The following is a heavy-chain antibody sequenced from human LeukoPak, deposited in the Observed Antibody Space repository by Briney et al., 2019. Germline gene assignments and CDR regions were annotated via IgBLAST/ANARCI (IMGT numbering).Heavy chain of an antibody. D-gene: IGHD2-21*02. CDR1: GFTFSSYA. V-gene: IGHV3-30*01. Sequence: GRSLRLSCAASGFTFSSYAMHWGRQAPGKGLEWGAVISYDGSNKYYADSVKGRFPISRDNSKTTLYLQMNSLRVEDTAVYYCARERGGDAIDYWGQGTPVTVSS. J-gene: IGHJ4*02. CDR3: ARERGGDAIDY. CDR2: ISYDGSNK.